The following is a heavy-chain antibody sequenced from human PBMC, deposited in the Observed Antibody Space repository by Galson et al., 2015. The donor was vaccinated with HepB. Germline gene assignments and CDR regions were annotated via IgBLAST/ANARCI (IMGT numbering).Heavy chain of an antibody. J-gene: IGHJ3*02. D-gene: IGHD5-12*01. CDR1: GYTLTELS. Sequence: SVKVSCKVSGYTLTELSMHWVRQAPGKGLEWMGGFDPEDGETIYAQKFQGRVTMTEDTSTDTAYMELSSLRSEDAAVYYCATESYDSGPGAFDIWGQGTMVTVSS. CDR3: ATESYDSGPGAFDI. CDR2: FDPEDGET. V-gene: IGHV1-24*01.